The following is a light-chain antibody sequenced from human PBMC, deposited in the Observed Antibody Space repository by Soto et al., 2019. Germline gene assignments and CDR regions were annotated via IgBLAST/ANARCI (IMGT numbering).Light chain of an antibody. CDR2: AAS. V-gene: IGKV1-39*01. CDR1: QSISSY. J-gene: IGKJ2*01. CDR3: QQSYSTPYT. Sequence: DIQMTQSPTSMSASVGDRVTKTCRASQSISSYLHWYQQKPGKGPKLLFYAASSFQCVVPSRFSGSGSGTDFTFTISSLQPEDFATYYCQQSYSTPYTFGQGTKVDIK.